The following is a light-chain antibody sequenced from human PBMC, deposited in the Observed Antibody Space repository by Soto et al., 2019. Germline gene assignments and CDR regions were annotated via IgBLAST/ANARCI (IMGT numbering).Light chain of an antibody. Sequence: QSVLTQRPSASGSPGQSVTISCSGTSSDVGGYNYVSWYQQHPGKAPKLIIYEVNERPSGVPDRFSGSKSGNTASLTVSGLQAEDEADYYCSSYAGSNIHDFVPVTKVP. V-gene: IGLV2-8*01. J-gene: IGLJ1*01. CDR3: SSYAGSNIHD. CDR2: EVN. CDR1: SSDVGGYNY.